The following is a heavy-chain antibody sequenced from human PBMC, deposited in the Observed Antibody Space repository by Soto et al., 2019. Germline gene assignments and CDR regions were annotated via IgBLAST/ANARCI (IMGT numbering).Heavy chain of an antibody. D-gene: IGHD6-25*01. CDR3: AKERGARIAASLDY. V-gene: IGHV3-30*18. CDR1: GFTFPNYG. J-gene: IGHJ4*02. Sequence: GGSLRLSCAASGFTFPNYGMHWVRQAPGKGLEWLAVISYEGRTQLYADSVKGRFTISRDSSKNTLYLQMNSLRAEDTAVYYCAKERGARIAASLDYWGQGTLVTVSS. CDR2: ISYEGRTQ.